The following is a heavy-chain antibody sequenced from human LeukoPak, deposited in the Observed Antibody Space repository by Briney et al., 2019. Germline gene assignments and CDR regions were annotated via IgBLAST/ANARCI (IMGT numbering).Heavy chain of an antibody. Sequence: PGGSLRLSCAASGFTFSSYGMHWVRQAPGKGLEWVAVISYDGSNKYYADSVKGRFTISRDNSKNTLYLQMNSLRAEDTAVYYCAREDQLWGVFDYWGQGTLVTVSS. CDR1: GFTFSSYG. CDR3: AREDQLWGVFDY. J-gene: IGHJ4*02. D-gene: IGHD5-18*01. V-gene: IGHV3-30*03. CDR2: ISYDGSNK.